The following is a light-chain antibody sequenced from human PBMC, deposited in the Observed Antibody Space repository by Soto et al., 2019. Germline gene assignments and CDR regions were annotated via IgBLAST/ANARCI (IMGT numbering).Light chain of an antibody. CDR3: TSYAGDSNLV. CDR2: EVS. CDR1: SSDVGGYNY. V-gene: IGLV2-8*01. J-gene: IGLJ2*01. Sequence: QSVLTQPPSASGSPGQSVTISCTGTSSDVGGYNYVSWYQQHPGKAPKLVIYEVSKRPSGVPDRFSGSKSGNTASLTVSGLQAEDEADYYCTSYAGDSNLVFGGGTKLTVL.